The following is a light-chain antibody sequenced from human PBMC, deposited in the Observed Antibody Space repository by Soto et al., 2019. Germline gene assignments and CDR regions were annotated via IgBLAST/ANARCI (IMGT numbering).Light chain of an antibody. V-gene: IGLV2-11*01. Sequence: QSALTQPRSVSGSPGQSVTISCTGTSSDVGAYKYVSWYQHYPGEAPKFMIYDVTQRPSGVPDRFSGTKSGNTASLTISGLQAEDEADYYCCSYAGSYTWVFGSGTKVTVL. J-gene: IGLJ1*01. CDR2: DVT. CDR3: CSYAGSYTWV. CDR1: SSDVGAYKY.